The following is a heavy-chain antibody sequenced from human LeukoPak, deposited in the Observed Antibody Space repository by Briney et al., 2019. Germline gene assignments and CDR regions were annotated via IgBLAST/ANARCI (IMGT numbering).Heavy chain of an antibody. D-gene: IGHD3-22*01. J-gene: IGHJ4*02. CDR3: AGGYDSSGYYPYYFDY. CDR2: ISSSSSYI. CDR1: GSTFSSYS. V-gene: IGHV3-21*01. Sequence: GGSLRLSCAASGSTFSSYSMNWVRQAPGKGLEWVSSISSSSSYIYYADSVKGRFTISRDNAKNSLYLQMNSLRAEDTAVYYCAGGYDSSGYYPYYFDYWGQGTLVTVSS.